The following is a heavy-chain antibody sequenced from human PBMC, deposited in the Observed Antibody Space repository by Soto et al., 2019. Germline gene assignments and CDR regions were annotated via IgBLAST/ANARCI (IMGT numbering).Heavy chain of an antibody. Sequence: PGGSLRLSCAASGFTFSTYVMAWVRQAPGKGLEWVSMISDSGDTTYYADSVKGRFTISRDNSKNTVYLQMTSLTAEDTGKYFCAKVPAPYRYYFDYWGQGVQVTVSS. CDR1: GFTFSTYV. CDR3: AKVPAPYRYYFDY. CDR2: ISDSGDTT. V-gene: IGHV3-23*01. D-gene: IGHD3-16*02. J-gene: IGHJ4*02.